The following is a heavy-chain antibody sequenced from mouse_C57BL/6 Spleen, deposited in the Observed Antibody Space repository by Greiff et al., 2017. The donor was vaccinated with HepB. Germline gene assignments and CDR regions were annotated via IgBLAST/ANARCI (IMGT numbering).Heavy chain of an antibody. CDR1: GFSLTSYA. V-gene: IGHV2-9-1*01. CDR3: ARTMITTVYWYFDV. Sequence: QVQLQQSGPGLVAPSQSLSITCTVSGFSLTSYAISWVRQPPGKGLEWLGVIWTGGGTNYNSALKSRLSISKDNSKSQVFLKMNSLQTDDTARYYCARTMITTVYWYFDVWGTGTTVTVSS. J-gene: IGHJ1*03. D-gene: IGHD2-4*01. CDR2: IWTGGGT.